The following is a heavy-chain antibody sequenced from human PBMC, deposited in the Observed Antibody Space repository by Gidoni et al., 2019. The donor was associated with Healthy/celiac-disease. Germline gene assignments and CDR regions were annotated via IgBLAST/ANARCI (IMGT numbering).Heavy chain of an antibody. CDR1: GGTFSSYA. D-gene: IGHD6-6*01. CDR3: ARGVAARPCYYYGMDV. V-gene: IGHV1-69*01. CDR2: IIPIFGTA. J-gene: IGHJ6*02. Sequence: QVQLVQSGAEVKKPGSSVKVSCKASGGTFSSYAISWVRQAPGQGLEWMGGIIPIFGTANDAQTFQGRVTITADESTSTAYMELSSLRSEDTAVYYCARGVAARPCYYYGMDVWGQGTTVTVSS.